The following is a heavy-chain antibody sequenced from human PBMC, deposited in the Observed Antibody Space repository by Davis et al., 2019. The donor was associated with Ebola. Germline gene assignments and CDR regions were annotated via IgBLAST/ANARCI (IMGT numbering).Heavy chain of an antibody. CDR3: AKHGAPTAI. CDR2: ISSSSSYT. CDR1: AFTFRDYY. J-gene: IGHJ4*02. V-gene: IGHV3-11*03. D-gene: IGHD2-2*01. Sequence: GESLKISCAASAFTFRDYYMSWIRQAPGKGLEWVSYISSSSSYTNYADSVKGRFSISRDNAKNSLDLQMNTLRAEDTAVYFCAKHGAPTAIGGQGTLVTVSS.